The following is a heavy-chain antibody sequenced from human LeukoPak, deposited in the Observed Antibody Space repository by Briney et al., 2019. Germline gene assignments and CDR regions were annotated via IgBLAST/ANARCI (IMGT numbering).Heavy chain of an antibody. J-gene: IGHJ3*02. CDR1: GFTFSSYA. Sequence: GSLRLSCAASGFTFSSYAMHWVRQAPGKGLEWVAVISYDGNNKYYADSVKGRFTISRDSSKNTLYLQMNSLRAEDTAVYYCAREMATPRGVNLDAFDIWGQGTMVTVSS. D-gene: IGHD5-24*01. V-gene: IGHV3-30-3*01. CDR3: AREMATPRGVNLDAFDI. CDR2: ISYDGNNK.